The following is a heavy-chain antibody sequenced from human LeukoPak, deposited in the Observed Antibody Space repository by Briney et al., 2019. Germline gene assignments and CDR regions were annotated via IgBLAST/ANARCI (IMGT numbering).Heavy chain of an antibody. V-gene: IGHV4-59*11. CDR2: IYYSGST. D-gene: IGHD6-13*01. J-gene: IGHJ6*03. CDR3: ARVRRAAAGNYYYYYMDV. Sequence: SETLSLTCTVSGGSISSHYWSWIRQPPGKGLEWIGYIYYSGSTNYNPSLKSRVTISVDKSKNQFSLKLSSVTAADTAVYYCARVRRAAAGNYYYYYMDVWGKGTTVTVSS. CDR1: GGSISSHY.